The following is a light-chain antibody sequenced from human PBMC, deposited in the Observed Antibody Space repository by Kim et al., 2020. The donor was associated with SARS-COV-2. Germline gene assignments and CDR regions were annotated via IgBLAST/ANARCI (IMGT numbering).Light chain of an antibody. CDR2: GAS. CDR3: QLYNSWPPWT. Sequence: VSPGGSATLSCRASPSVSSNIAWYQQKPGQAPRLLMYGASTRATGVPARFSGSRSGTEFTLTISSLQSEDFAVYYCQLYNSWPPWTFGQGTKLEI. J-gene: IGKJ2*02. CDR1: PSVSSN. V-gene: IGKV3-15*01.